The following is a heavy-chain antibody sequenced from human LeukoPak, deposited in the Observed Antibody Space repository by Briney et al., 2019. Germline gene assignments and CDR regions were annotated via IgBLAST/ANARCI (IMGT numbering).Heavy chain of an antibody. V-gene: IGHV5-51*01. Sequence: GESLKISCKGSGYTFTNYWIAWVRQMPGKGLEWMGIIYPHNSDTRYSPSFQGQVTISADKSISTAYLQWSSLKASDTAMNYCARREGVYWFQHWGQGTLVTVSS. CDR1: GYTFTNYW. CDR2: IYPHNSDT. D-gene: IGHD2-8*02. J-gene: IGHJ1*01. CDR3: ARREGVYWFQH.